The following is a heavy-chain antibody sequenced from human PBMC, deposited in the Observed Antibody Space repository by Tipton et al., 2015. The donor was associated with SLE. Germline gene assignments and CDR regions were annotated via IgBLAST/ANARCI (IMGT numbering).Heavy chain of an antibody. D-gene: IGHD5-24*01. J-gene: IGHJ5*02. CDR2: IYYSGST. V-gene: IGHV4-39*01. CDR1: GGSISSSNYY. CDR3: ARNLGPEWMATKRGYFDL. Sequence: TLSLTCTVSGGSISSSNYYWGWIRQPPGKGLEWIGSIYYSGSTYYNPSLKSRVTISVDTSKNQFSLKLSSVTAADTAVYYCARNLGPEWMATKRGYFDLWGQGTLVTVSS.